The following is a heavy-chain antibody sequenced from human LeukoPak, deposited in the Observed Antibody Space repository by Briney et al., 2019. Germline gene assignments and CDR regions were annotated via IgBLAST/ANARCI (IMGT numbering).Heavy chain of an antibody. V-gene: IGHV3-7*01. D-gene: IGHD1-26*01. Sequence: GGSPRLSCVASVFAFSTYWMTWVRQAPGKGLEWVANINQDGRHRYFVNSVEGRFSISRDSAKNSLYLQIDSLRADDTAVYYCARGGRGWFDPWGQGPLVTVSS. CDR2: INQDGRHR. CDR3: ARGGRGWFDP. CDR1: VFAFSTYW. J-gene: IGHJ5*02.